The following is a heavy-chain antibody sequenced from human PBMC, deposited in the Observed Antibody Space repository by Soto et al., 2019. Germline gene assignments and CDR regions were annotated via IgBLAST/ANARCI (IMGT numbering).Heavy chain of an antibody. Sequence: HPGGSLRLSCAASGFTVSSNYMSWVRQAPGKGLEWVSVIYSGGSTYYADSVKGRFTIPRDNSKNTLYLQMNSLRAEDTAVYYCARASSSRDYYYGMDVWGQGTTVTVSS. J-gene: IGHJ6*02. CDR2: IYSGGST. CDR1: GFTVSSNY. V-gene: IGHV3-66*01. CDR3: ARASSSRDYYYGMDV. D-gene: IGHD6-13*01.